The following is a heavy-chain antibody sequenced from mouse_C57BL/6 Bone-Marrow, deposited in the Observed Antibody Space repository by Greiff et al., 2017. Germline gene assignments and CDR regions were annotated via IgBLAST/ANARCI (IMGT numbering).Heavy chain of an antibody. CDR2: IYPSDSET. V-gene: IGHV1-61*01. CDR3: ARYLQLTGKGY. J-gene: IGHJ2*01. CDR1: GYTFTSYW. D-gene: IGHD4-1*01. Sequence: QVQLQQPGAELVRPGSSVKLSCKASGYTFTSYWMDWVKQRPGQGLEWIGNIYPSDSETHYNQKFKDKATLTADKSSSTAYMQLSSLTSEDSAVYYCARYLQLTGKGYWGQGTTLTVSS.